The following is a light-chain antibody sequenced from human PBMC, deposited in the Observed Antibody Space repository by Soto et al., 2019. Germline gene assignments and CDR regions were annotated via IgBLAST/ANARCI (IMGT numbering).Light chain of an antibody. V-gene: IGLV1-51*02. CDR2: ENN. Sequence: QSVLTQPPSVSAAPGQKVTISCSGSSYNIGNNYVSWYQQLPGTAPKLLIYENNKRPSGIPDRFSGSKSGTSATLGITGLQTGDEADYYCGTWDDSLSAVFGGGTKLTVL. CDR3: GTWDDSLSAV. CDR1: SYNIGNNY. J-gene: IGLJ2*01.